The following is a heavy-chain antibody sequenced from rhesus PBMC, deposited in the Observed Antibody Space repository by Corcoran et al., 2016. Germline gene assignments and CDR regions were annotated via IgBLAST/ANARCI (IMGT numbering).Heavy chain of an antibody. Sequence: QVQLVQSGAEVKKPGASVKVSCKASGFTFGSYAINWVSQAPGQGLEWMGVIIPLFGITNYAEKFQGRVTITAETSTSTAYMELSSLRSEDTDVYYCAREAEAAVAVPDYWGQGVLVTVSS. J-gene: IGHJ4*01. D-gene: IGHD4-29*01. V-gene: IGHV1-198*02. CDR2: IIPLFGIT. CDR1: GFTFGSYA. CDR3: AREAEAAVAVPDY.